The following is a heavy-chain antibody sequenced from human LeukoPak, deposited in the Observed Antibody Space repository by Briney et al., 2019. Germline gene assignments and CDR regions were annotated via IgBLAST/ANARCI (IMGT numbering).Heavy chain of an antibody. Sequence: GRSLRLSCAASGFTFSSYAMHWVRQAPGKGLEWVAVISYDGSNKYYADSVKGRFTISRDNSKNTLCLQMNSLRAEDTAVYYCAKSYVVGAEWGHFDYWGQGTLVTVSS. D-gene: IGHD1-26*01. CDR2: ISYDGSNK. J-gene: IGHJ4*02. V-gene: IGHV3-30*18. CDR1: GFTFSSYA. CDR3: AKSYVVGAEWGHFDY.